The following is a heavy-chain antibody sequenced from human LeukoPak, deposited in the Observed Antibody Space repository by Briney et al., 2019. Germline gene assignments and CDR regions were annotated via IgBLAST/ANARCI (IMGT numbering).Heavy chain of an antibody. CDR2: IYYSGST. D-gene: IGHD6-13*01. Sequence: SATLSLTCAVSGGSISSSSYYWGWIRQPPGQGLEWIGSIYYSGSTNYNPSLKSRVTISVDTSKNQFSLKLSSVTAADTAVYYCASLRGLIAAAGSQFAYWGQGTLVTVSS. CDR1: GGSISSSSYY. J-gene: IGHJ4*02. CDR3: ASLRGLIAAAGSQFAY. V-gene: IGHV4-39*07.